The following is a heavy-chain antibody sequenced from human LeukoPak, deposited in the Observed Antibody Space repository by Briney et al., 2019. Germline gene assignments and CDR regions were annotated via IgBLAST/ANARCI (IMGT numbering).Heavy chain of an antibody. J-gene: IGHJ6*03. D-gene: IGHD5-12*01. Sequence: ASVMVSCKASGYTFTNYYIDWVRQATGQGVEGMGWINPKSGNTGYAQKFQGRVTMARNTSISTAYMELSSLRSEDTALYYCARVERGYDWSTTYYYYYMDVWGKGTTVTVSS. CDR3: ARVERGYDWSTTYYYYYMDV. CDR2: INPKSGNT. V-gene: IGHV1-8*01. CDR1: GYTFTNYY.